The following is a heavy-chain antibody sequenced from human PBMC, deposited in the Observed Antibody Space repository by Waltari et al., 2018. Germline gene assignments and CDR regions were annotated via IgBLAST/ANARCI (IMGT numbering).Heavy chain of an antibody. CDR3: VRRSIRGYIKEGPNWFDP. CDR2: INIDGSNT. D-gene: IGHD3-10*01. J-gene: IGHJ5*02. CDR1: GFSFGDSW. V-gene: IGHV3-74*01. Sequence: EVQLVESGGGLVQPGGSLRLSCAASGFSFGDSWMNWVRQVPGKGPVWVSRINIDGSNTIYADSVKGRFTISRDNAKNTLYLQMNSLRADDTAVYYCVRRSIRGYIKEGPNWFDPWGQGTLVTVSS.